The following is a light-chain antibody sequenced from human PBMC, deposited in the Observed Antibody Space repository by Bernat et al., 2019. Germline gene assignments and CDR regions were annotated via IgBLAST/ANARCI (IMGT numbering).Light chain of an antibody. CDR1: QDISNY. CDR2: DAS. J-gene: IGKJ4*01. Sequence: DIQMTQSPSSLSASVGDRVTITYQASQDISNYLNWYQQKPGKAPKLLIYDASNLETGVPSRFSGSGSGTDFTFTISSLQPEDIATYYCQQYDNLSALTFGGGTKVEIK. V-gene: IGKV1-33*01. CDR3: QQYDNLSALT.